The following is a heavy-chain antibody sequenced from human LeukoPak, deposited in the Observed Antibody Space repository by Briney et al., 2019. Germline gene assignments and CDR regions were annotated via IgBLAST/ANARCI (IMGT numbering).Heavy chain of an antibody. CDR1: GGSISSYY. CDR2: IYYSGST. V-gene: IGHV4-59*01. J-gene: IGHJ6*04. D-gene: IGHD3-10*01. Sequence: WETPSLTCTVSGGSISSYYWSWIRQPPGKGLDWIGYIYYSGSTNYNPSLKSRVTISVDTSKNQFSLKLSSVTAADTAVYYCARVSGLLWFGELLPSYYYYGMDVWGEGTTVTVSS. CDR3: ARVSGLLWFGELLPSYYYYGMDV.